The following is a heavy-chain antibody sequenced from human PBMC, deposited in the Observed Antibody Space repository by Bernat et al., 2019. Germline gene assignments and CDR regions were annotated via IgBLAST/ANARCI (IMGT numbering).Heavy chain of an antibody. CDR3: ARSYSSSWLFDY. CDR1: GFTFSSYA. J-gene: IGHJ4*02. V-gene: IGHV3-23*01. CDR2: ISGSGGST. Sequence: EVQLLESGGGLVQPGGSLRLSCAASGFTFSSYAMSWVRQAPGKGLEWVSAISGSGGSTYYADSVKGRFTISRDNSKNTLYLQMNSLRAEDTAVYYCARSYSSSWLFDYLGQGPLVTVSS. D-gene: IGHD6-13*01.